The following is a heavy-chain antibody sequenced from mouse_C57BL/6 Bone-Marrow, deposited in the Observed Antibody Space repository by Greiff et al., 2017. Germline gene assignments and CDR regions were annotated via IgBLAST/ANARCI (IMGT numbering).Heavy chain of an antibody. Sequence: EVQLQQSVAELVRPGASVKLSCTASGFNIKNTYMHWVKQRPEQGLEWIGRIDPANGNTKYAPKFQGKATITADTSSNTAYLQLSSLTSEDTAIYYCASNYYGSSYHWYFDGWGTGTTVTVSS. CDR2: IDPANGNT. CDR1: GFNIKNTY. V-gene: IGHV14-3*01. D-gene: IGHD1-1*01. CDR3: ASNYYGSSYHWYFDG. J-gene: IGHJ1*03.